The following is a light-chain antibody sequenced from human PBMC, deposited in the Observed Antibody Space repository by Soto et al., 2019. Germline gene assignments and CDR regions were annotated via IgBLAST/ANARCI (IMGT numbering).Light chain of an antibody. CDR1: QSVNTN. V-gene: IGKV3D-15*01. J-gene: IGKJ4*01. Sequence: EVVLTQSPATLSVSPGERATLSCRASQSVNTNLAWYQHKHGQTPRLLITGASTRATGIPARFGGSGSGTEFTLTISSLQSEDLAVYYCQQYSHWFTLGGGTKVEIK. CDR3: QQYSHWFT. CDR2: GAS.